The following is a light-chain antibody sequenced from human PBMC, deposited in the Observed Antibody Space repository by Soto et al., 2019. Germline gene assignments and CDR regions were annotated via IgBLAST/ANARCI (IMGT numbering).Light chain of an antibody. V-gene: IGLV2-14*01. CDR1: SSDVGGYKY. Sequence: QSVLTQPASVSGSPGQSISISCTGTSSDVGGYKYVSWYQQYPGKAPKLIIYEVTNRPSGVSNRFSGSKSGNTASLTISGLQAEDEGDYYCHSYTSSSTHNYGFGTGTKLTVL. CDR3: HSYTSSSTHNYG. CDR2: EVT. J-gene: IGLJ1*01.